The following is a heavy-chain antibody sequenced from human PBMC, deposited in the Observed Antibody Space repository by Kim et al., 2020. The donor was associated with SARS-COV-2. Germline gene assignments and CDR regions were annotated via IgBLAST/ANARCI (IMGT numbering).Heavy chain of an antibody. CDR2: IKSKTDGGKT. Sequence: GGSLRLSCAASGFTFSNAWMSWVRQAPGKGLEWVGRIKSKTDGGKTDYAAPVKVRFTISRDDSKNTLYLQMNSLKTEDTAVYDCTTDQYDYVWGSYRLYQYYFDYWGEGTLVTVSS. CDR1: GFTFSNAW. V-gene: IGHV3-15*01. D-gene: IGHD3-16*02. CDR3: TTDQYDYVWGSYRLYQYYFDY. J-gene: IGHJ4*02.